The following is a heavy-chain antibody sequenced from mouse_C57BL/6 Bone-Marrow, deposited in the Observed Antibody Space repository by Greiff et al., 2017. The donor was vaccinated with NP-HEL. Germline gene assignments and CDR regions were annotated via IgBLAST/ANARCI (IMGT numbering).Heavy chain of an antibody. D-gene: IGHD1-1*01. V-gene: IGHV14-4*01. CDR3: TTVVATDWYFDV. CDR1: GFNIKDDY. CDR2: IDPENGDT. J-gene: IGHJ1*03. Sequence: VQLQQSGAELVRPGASVKLSCTASGFNIKDDYMHWVKQRPEQGLEWIGWIDPENGDTEYASKFQGKATITADTSSNTVYLQLSSLTSEDTAVYYCTTVVATDWYFDVWGTGTTVTVSS.